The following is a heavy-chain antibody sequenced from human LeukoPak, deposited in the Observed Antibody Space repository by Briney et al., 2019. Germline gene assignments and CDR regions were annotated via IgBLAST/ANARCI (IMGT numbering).Heavy chain of an antibody. J-gene: IGHJ4*02. CDR1: GYTFTGYY. D-gene: IGHD3-16*01. Sequence: GASVKVSCKASGYTFTGYYMHWVRQAPGQGLEWMGWINPNSGGTNYAQKFQGRVTMTRDTSTSTVYMELSSLRSEDTAVYYCARSKGGIGDYWGQGTLVTVSS. CDR3: ARSKGGIGDY. CDR2: INPNSGGT. V-gene: IGHV1-2*02.